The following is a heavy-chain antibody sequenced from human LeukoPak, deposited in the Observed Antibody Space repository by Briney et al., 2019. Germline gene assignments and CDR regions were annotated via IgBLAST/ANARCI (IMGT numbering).Heavy chain of an antibody. Sequence: SETLSLTCTVSGGSISSYYWSWIRQPPGKGLEWIGYIYYSGSTNYNPSLKSRVTISVDTSKNQFSLKLSSVTAADTAVYYCARQGQSPYHNFDYWGQGTLVTVSS. CDR2: IYYSGST. J-gene: IGHJ4*02. V-gene: IGHV4-59*08. CDR1: GGSISSYY. D-gene: IGHD2-2*01. CDR3: ARQGQSPYHNFDY.